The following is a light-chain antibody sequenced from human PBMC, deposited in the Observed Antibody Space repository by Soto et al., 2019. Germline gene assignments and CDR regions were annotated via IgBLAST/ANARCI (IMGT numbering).Light chain of an antibody. Sequence: DIQMTQSPSSLSASVGDRVTITCQASQDIRKFLNWYQQKPGKAPKLLINDASNLETGVPSRFSGSGSGTDFTFTINSLQPEDIATYYCQKYNSAPFTFGPGTKVDIK. V-gene: IGKV1-33*01. CDR3: QKYNSAPFT. J-gene: IGKJ3*01. CDR1: QDIRKF. CDR2: DAS.